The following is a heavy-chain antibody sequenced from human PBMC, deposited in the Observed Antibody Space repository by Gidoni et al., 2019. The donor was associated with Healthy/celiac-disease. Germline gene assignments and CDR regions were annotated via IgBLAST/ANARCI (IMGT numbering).Heavy chain of an antibody. V-gene: IGHV3-48*01. CDR3: ARVRAYYYGMDV. CDR2: ISSSSSTI. CDR1: GFPFSSYS. D-gene: IGHD4-17*01. J-gene: IGHJ6*02. Sequence: EVQLVESGGGLVQPGGSLRLSCAASGFPFSSYSMNWVRQAPGKGLEWVSYISSSSSTIYYADSVKGRFTISRDNAKNSLYLQMNSLRAEDTAVYYCARVRAYYYGMDVWGQGTTVTVSS.